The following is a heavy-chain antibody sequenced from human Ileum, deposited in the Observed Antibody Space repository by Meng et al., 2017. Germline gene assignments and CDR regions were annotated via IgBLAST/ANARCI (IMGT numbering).Heavy chain of an antibody. CDR2: IDASVST. D-gene: IGHD2-2*01. V-gene: IGHV4-4*07. CDR3: VRDGSSSSGGTL. Sequence: QVQPKCLALGLGTPSRPCPLSRQVVGGSFSIYYWSGLRQPAGKGLAWIGRIDASVSTNYNPSLKTRLPMSVDTSKSQFSLRLTSITAADTAVYYCVRDGSSSSGGTLWGRGTLVTVSS. J-gene: IGHJ2*01. CDR1: GGSFSIYY.